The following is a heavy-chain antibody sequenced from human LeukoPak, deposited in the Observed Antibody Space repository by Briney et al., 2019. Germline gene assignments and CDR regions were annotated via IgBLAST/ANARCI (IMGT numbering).Heavy chain of an antibody. CDR2: IYPGDSNT. Sequence: GESLKISCKGSGYSFTSYWIGWVRQMPGKGLEWMGIIYPGDSNTRYSPSFQGQVPISADKSISTAYLQWSSLKASDTAMYYCARSVPAAPAFDGSYYFDYWGQGTLVTVSS. CDR1: GYSFTSYW. J-gene: IGHJ4*02. V-gene: IGHV5-51*01. CDR3: ARSVPAAPAFDGSYYFDY. D-gene: IGHD2-2*01.